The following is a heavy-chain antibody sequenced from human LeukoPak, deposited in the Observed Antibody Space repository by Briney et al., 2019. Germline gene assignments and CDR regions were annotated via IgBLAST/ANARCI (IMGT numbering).Heavy chain of an antibody. CDR3: AXXXXXXXXXXDSSSTFFDY. CDR2: IYYSGST. Sequence: SETLSLTCTVSGGSISSYYWSWIRQPPGKGLEWIGYIYYSGSTNYNPSLKSRVTISVDTSKNQFSLKLSSVTAADTAVYYCAXXXXXXXXXXDSSSTFFDYWGQGTLVTVSS. V-gene: IGHV4-59*08. CDR1: GGSISSYY. D-gene: IGHD6-13*01. J-gene: IGHJ4*02.